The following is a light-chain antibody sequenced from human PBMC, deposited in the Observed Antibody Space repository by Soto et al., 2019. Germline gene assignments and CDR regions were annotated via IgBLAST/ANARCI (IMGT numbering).Light chain of an antibody. Sequence: QSALTQPASVSGSPGQSITISCTGTSSDVGGYNYVSWYQQHPGKAPKLMIYDVSNRPSGVSNRFSDSKSGKTASLTISGPQADDEADDYCRTYTSSSTLVFGGGTKLTVL. CDR2: DVS. CDR1: SSDVGGYNY. CDR3: RTYTSSSTLV. V-gene: IGLV2-14*01. J-gene: IGLJ2*01.